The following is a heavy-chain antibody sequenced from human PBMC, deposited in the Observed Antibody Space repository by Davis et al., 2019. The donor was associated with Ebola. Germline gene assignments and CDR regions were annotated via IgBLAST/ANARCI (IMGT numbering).Heavy chain of an antibody. Sequence: GESLKISCAASGFTFSSYSMNWVRQAPGKGLEWVSSISSSSYYIYYADSLKRRFTVSRDNAKNSLYLQMNSLRADDTAVYYCTRNFDWYDNSWGQGTLVTVSS. J-gene: IGHJ4*02. CDR3: TRNFDWYDNS. CDR1: GFTFSSYS. D-gene: IGHD3-9*01. CDR2: ISSSSYYI. V-gene: IGHV3-21*01.